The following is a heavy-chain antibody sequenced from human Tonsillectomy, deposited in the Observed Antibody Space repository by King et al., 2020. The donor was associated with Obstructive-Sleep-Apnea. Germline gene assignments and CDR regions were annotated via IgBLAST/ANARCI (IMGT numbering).Heavy chain of an antibody. Sequence: QLVQSGAEVKKPGASVKVSCKASGYTFTSYGISWVRQAPGQGLEWMGWIDTYNGNTYYAQKLQGRVTMITDTSTSTAYMELRSLRSDDTAVYYCTRDSGYSSGWNYWYFDLWDRGTLVTVSS. J-gene: IGHJ2*01. CDR2: IDTYNGNT. V-gene: IGHV1-18*04. CDR3: TRDSGYSSGWNYWYFDL. CDR1: GYTFTSYG. D-gene: IGHD6-19*01.